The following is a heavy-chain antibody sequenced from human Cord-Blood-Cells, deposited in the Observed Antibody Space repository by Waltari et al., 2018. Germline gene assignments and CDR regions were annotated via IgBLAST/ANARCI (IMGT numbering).Heavy chain of an antibody. V-gene: IGHV4-4*07. Sequence: QVQLQESGPGLVKPSETLSLTCTVSGGSISSYYWRWIRQPAGKGLEWIGRIYTSGSTNYTPSLKSRVTMSVDTSKNQFSLKLSSVTAADTAVYYCARDSDSSSWYWFDPWGQGTLVTVSS. CDR1: GGSISSYY. CDR3: ARDSDSSSWYWFDP. D-gene: IGHD6-13*01. J-gene: IGHJ5*02. CDR2: IYTSGST.